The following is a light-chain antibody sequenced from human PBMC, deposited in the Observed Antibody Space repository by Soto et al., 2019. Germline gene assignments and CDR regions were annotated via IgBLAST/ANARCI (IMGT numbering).Light chain of an antibody. J-gene: IGKJ1*01. Sequence: AIRMTQSPSSLSASTGDRVTITCRASQGISSYLAWYQQKPGKAPKLLIYAASTLQSGVPSRFSGSGSGTGFTLTISCLQSEDFATYYCQQYYSYPRPFGPGTKV. CDR1: QGISSY. V-gene: IGKV1-8*01. CDR3: QQYYSYPRP. CDR2: AAS.